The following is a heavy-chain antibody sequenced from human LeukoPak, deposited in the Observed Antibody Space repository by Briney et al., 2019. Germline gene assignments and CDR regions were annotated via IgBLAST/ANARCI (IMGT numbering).Heavy chain of an antibody. CDR1: GGSVSSGSYY. CDR3: ARRRDGYNSLFDY. D-gene: IGHD5-24*01. V-gene: IGHV4-61*01. Sequence: PSETLSLTCTVSGGSVSSGSYYWSWIRQPPGKGLEWIGYIYYSGSTNYNPSLKSRVTISVGTSKNQFSLKLSSVTAADTAVYYCARRRDGYNSLFDYWGQGTLVTVSS. J-gene: IGHJ4*02. CDR2: IYYSGST.